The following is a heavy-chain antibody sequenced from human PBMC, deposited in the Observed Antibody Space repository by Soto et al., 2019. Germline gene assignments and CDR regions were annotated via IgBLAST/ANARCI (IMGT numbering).Heavy chain of an antibody. CDR2: IIPIFGTA. CDR1: GGSFSSYA. CDR3: AQLLSAYYYYYGMDV. J-gene: IGHJ6*02. Sequence: QVQLVQSGAEVKKPGSSVKVSCKASGGSFSSYAISWVRQAPGQGLEWMGGIIPIFGTANYAQKFQGRVTITADKSTSTAYMELSSLRSEATAVYYCAQLLSAYYYYYGMDVWGQGTTVTVSS. D-gene: IGHD2-2*01. V-gene: IGHV1-69*06.